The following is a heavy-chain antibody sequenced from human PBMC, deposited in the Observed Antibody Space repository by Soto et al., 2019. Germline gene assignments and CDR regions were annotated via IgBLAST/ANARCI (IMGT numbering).Heavy chain of an antibody. D-gene: IGHD1-26*01. CDR3: VKDNNWDAPC. J-gene: IGHJ4*01. Sequence: PGGSLRLSCAASGYNFSTNVMTWVRQAPGKGLEWVSRISENSDTTFYAESLKGRFTVTTDNPKNTLYPQMTSLRSEDTAIYYCVKDNNWDAPCWGPGSLVTGCS. CDR1: GYNFSTNV. V-gene: IGHV3-23*01. CDR2: ISENSDTT.